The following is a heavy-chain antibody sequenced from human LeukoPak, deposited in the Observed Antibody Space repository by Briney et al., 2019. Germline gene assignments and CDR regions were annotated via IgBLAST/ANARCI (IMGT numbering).Heavy chain of an antibody. CDR3: ASHTRGAWPASSGWYNYYYYGMDV. D-gene: IGHD6-19*01. Sequence: SETLSLTCTVSGGSMSNYYWSWIRQPPGKGLEWIGYIYYSGSTNYNPSLKSRVTISVDTSKNQFSLKLSSVTAADTAVYYCASHTRGAWPASSGWYNYYYYGMDVWGQGTTVTVSS. CDR1: GGSMSNYY. CDR2: IYYSGST. V-gene: IGHV4-59*08. J-gene: IGHJ6*02.